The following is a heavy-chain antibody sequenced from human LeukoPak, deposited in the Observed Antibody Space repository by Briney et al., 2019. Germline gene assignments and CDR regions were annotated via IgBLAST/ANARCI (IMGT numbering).Heavy chain of an antibody. D-gene: IGHD3-22*01. V-gene: IGHV3-30*02. J-gene: IGHJ4*02. CDR3: ARPMNEYDSSGFFHY. CDR1: GFTFSSYG. CDR2: IRYDGSNK. Sequence: GGSLRLSCAASGFTFSSYGMHWVRQAPGKGLEWVAFIRYDGSNKYYADSVKGRFTISRDNSKNTLYLQMNSLRAEDTAVYYCARPMNEYDSSGFFHYWGQGTLVTVSS.